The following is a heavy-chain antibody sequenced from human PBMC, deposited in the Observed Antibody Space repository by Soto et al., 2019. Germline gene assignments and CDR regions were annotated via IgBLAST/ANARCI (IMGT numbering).Heavy chain of an antibody. J-gene: IGHJ4*02. Sequence: SETLSLTCTVSCGSISSYYWSWIRQPPGKGLEWIGYIYYSGSTNYNPSLKSRVTISVDTSKNQFSLKLSSVTAADTALYYCARWLRPYYFDYWGQGTLVTVSS. CDR2: IYYSGST. CDR1: CGSISSYY. V-gene: IGHV4-59*01. D-gene: IGHD5-12*01. CDR3: ARWLRPYYFDY.